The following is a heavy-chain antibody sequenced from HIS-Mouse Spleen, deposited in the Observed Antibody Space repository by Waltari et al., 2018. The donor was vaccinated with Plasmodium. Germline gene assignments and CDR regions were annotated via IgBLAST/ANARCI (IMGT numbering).Heavy chain of an antibody. D-gene: IGHD7-27*01. Sequence: EVQLVESGGGLVKPGGSLRLSCAASGITFSSYSMNWVRQAPGKGLEWVSSISSSSSYKDYADSVKGRFTISRDNAKNSLYLQMNSLRAEDTAVYYCARRGLGIDTYWYFDLWGRGTLVTVSS. CDR3: ARRGLGIDTYWYFDL. CDR1: GITFSSYS. J-gene: IGHJ2*01. V-gene: IGHV3-21*01. CDR2: ISSSSSYK.